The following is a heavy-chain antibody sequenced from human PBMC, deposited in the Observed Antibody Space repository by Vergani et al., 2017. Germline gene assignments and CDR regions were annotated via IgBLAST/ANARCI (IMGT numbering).Heavy chain of an antibody. CDR2: ISAYNGNT. CDR1: GYTFTTYG. Sequence: QVQLVQSGAEVKKPGASVKVSCKASGYTFTTYGISWVRQAPGQGLEWMGWISAYNGNTNYAQKLQGRVTITADKSTSTAYMELSSLRSEDTAVYYCTTRLGYWGQGTLVTVSS. D-gene: IGHD5/OR15-5a*01. CDR3: TTRLGY. V-gene: IGHV1-18*01. J-gene: IGHJ4*02.